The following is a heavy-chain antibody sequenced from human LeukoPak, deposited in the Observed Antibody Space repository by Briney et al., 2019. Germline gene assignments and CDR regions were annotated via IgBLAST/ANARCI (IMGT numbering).Heavy chain of an antibody. CDR3: ARESGSHYQQLDY. J-gene: IGHJ4*02. Sequence: GRSLRLSRVKPGFTFCRFGTHWVRQAPRKGLEWVALIWYGGSKKLYVDSVRGPFTISKDSSTNTLYLDMNTLRAQDTPVYYFARESGSHYQQLDYWGQGILVTVSS. CDR2: IWYGGSKK. V-gene: IGHV3-33*01. CDR1: GFTFCRFG. D-gene: IGHD3-10*01.